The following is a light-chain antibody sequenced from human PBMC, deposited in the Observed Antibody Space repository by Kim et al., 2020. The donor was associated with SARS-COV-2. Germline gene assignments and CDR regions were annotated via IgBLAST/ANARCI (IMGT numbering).Light chain of an antibody. CDR1: QSVSSTY. CDR3: QQYGSSPLLT. Sequence: EIVLTQSPGTLSLSPGERATLSCRASQSVSSTYLAWYQQKLGQAPTLLIYGASSRATGIPDRFSGSGSETDFTLTISRLEPEDFAVYYCQQYGSSPLLTFGQGTRLEIK. V-gene: IGKV3-20*01. CDR2: GAS. J-gene: IGKJ5*01.